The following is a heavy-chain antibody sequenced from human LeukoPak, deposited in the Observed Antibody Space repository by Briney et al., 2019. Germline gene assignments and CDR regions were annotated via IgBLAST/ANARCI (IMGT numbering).Heavy chain of an antibody. J-gene: IGHJ4*02. Sequence: GGSLRLSCAASGFTFSSYAMSWVRQAPGKGLEWVSAISGSGGSTYSADSVKGRFTISRDNSKNTLYLQMNSLRAEDTAIYYCAKVRTFFGSGIDFWGQGTLVTVSS. D-gene: IGHD3-10*01. V-gene: IGHV3-23*01. CDR2: ISGSGGST. CDR1: GFTFSSYA. CDR3: AKVRTFFGSGIDF.